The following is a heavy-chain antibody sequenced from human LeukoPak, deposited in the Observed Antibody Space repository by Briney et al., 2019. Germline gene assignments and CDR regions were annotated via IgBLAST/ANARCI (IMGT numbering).Heavy chain of an antibody. J-gene: IGHJ3*01. CDR3: AGGRYSGFAY. D-gene: IGHD2-15*01. CDR1: GDSFSTNSVA. Sequence: SQTRSLTHAISGDSFSTNSVAWNWIRQSPSRGLEWLGRTYCRSKWNYDYAVSVKSRVTINPDTSKNQFPLQLNSVTPDDTALYYCAGGRYSGFAYWGQGTMVTVSS. V-gene: IGHV6-1*01. CDR2: TYCRSKWNY.